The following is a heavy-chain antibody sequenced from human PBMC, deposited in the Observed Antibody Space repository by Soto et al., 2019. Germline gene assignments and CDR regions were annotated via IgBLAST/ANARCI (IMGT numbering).Heavy chain of an antibody. J-gene: IGHJ5*02. V-gene: IGHV3-23*01. CDR2: ISGSGGST. Sequence: HPGGSLRLSCAASGFTFSSYAMSWVRQAPGKGLEWVSAISGSGGSTYYADSVKGRFTISRDNSKNTLYLQMNSLRAEDTAVYYRAKTPMVRGVIRENWFDPWGQGTLVTVSS. CDR1: GFTFSSYA. CDR3: AKTPMVRGVIRENWFDP. D-gene: IGHD3-10*01.